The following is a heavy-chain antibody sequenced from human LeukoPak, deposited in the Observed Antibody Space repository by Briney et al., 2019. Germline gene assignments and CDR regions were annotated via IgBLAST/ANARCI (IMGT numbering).Heavy chain of an antibody. CDR1: GFTFDDYG. V-gene: IGHV3-20*01. Sequence: GGSLRLSCAASGFTFDDYGMSWVRQAPGKGLEWVSGINWNGGSTGYAGSVKGRFTISRDNAKNSLYLQMNSLRAEDTALYHCARGRSFDYLFTFWGQGTLLTVSS. J-gene: IGHJ4*02. D-gene: IGHD3-9*01. CDR3: ARGRSFDYLFTF. CDR2: INWNGGST.